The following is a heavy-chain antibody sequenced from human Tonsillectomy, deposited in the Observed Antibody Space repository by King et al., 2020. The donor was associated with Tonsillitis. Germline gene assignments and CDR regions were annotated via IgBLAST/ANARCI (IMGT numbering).Heavy chain of an antibody. CDR3: ARLDYDILTGYPHYYYYYGMDV. CDR2: IYYSGST. D-gene: IGHD3-9*01. V-gene: IGHV4-59*08. CDR1: GGSISSYY. Sequence: VQLQESGPGLVKPSETLSLTCTVSGGSISSYYWSWIRQPPGKGLEWIGYIYYSGSTNYNPSLKSRVTISVDTSKNQVSLKLSSVTAADPAVYYCARLDYDILTGYPHYYYYYGMDVWGQGTTVTVSS. J-gene: IGHJ6*02.